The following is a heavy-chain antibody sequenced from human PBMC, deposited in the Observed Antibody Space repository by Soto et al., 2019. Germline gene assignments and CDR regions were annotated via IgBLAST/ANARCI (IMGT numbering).Heavy chain of an antibody. J-gene: IGHJ4*02. V-gene: IGHV1-46*03. Sequence: QVQLVQSGAEVKKPGASVKVSCKASGYTFTSYFMHWVRQAPGQGLEWMGIINPSGGSTSYAQKFQGRVTMTRDTSTSTVYMELSSLRSEDTAVYYCASVYCSGGSCYSIDYWGQGTLVTVSS. CDR3: ASVYCSGGSCYSIDY. CDR1: GYTFTSYF. D-gene: IGHD2-15*01. CDR2: INPSGGST.